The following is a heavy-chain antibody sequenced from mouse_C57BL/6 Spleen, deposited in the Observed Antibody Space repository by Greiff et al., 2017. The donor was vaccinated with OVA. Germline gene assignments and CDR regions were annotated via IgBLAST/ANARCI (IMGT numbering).Heavy chain of an antibody. D-gene: IGHD2-4*01. J-gene: IGHJ4*01. CDR3: AREDYDYVGMFYAMDY. Sequence: QVQLQQPGAELVRPGSSVKLSCKASGYTFTSYWMDRVKQRPGQGLEWIGNIYPSDSETHYNQKFKDKATLTVDKSSSTAYMQLSSLTSEDSAVYFCAREDYDYVGMFYAMDYWGQGTSVTVSS. CDR2: IYPSDSET. CDR1: GYTFTSYW. V-gene: IGHV1-61*01.